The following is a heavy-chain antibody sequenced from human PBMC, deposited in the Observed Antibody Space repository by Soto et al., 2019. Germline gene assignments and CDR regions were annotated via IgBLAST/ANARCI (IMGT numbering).Heavy chain of an antibody. CDR1: GCSFRSYS. CDR2: ISSTSDYE. V-gene: IGHV3-21*01. CDR3: ASGPYPS. J-gene: IGHJ5*02. D-gene: IGHD2-2*01. Sequence: EVQLVESGGGLVEPGESRRLSCAASGCSFRSYSMNWVRQAPGKGLEWVSAISSTSDYEYYADSVKGRFTILRDNAKNSLYLQMNSLGVEDTAVYYCASGPYPSWGQGTLVIVSS.